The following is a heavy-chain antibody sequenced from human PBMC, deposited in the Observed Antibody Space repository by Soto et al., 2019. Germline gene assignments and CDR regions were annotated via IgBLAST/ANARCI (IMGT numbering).Heavy chain of an antibody. D-gene: IGHD3-10*01. CDR1: GGSISSYY. CDR3: ATFGELPYDAFDI. V-gene: IGHV4-59*01. Sequence: SETLSLTCTVSGGSISSYYWSWIRQPPGKGLEWIGYIYYSGSTNYNPSLKSRVTISVDTSKNQFSLKLSSVTAADTAVYYCATFGELPYDAFDIWGQGTMVTVSS. J-gene: IGHJ3*02. CDR2: IYYSGST.